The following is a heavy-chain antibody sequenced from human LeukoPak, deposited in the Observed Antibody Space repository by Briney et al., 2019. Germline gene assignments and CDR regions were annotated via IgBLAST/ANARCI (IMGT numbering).Heavy chain of an antibody. CDR3: AKDVPAAYYDY. V-gene: IGHV3-30*02. D-gene: IGHD2-2*01. Sequence: GGSLRLSCTASGFTFSNYGMHWVRQAPGKGLEWVAFVRYDESTKFYADSVKGRFTISRDNSKTTLYLQMNSLRAEDTAVYYCAKDVPAAYYDYWGQGTLVTVSS. J-gene: IGHJ4*02. CDR1: GFTFSNYG. CDR2: VRYDESTK.